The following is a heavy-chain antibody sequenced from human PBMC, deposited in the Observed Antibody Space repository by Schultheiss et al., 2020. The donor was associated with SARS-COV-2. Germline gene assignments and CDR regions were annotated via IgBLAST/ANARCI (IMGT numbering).Heavy chain of an antibody. D-gene: IGHD3-22*01. CDR2: IYSGGST. J-gene: IGHJ4*02. CDR1: GFTFSSYG. Sequence: GESLKISCAASGFTFSSYGMHWVRQAPVKGLEWVSVIYSGGSTYYADSVKGRFTISRDNSKNTLYLQMNSLRAEDTAVYYCARSPNYYDIAFDYWGQGTLVTVSS. V-gene: IGHV3-NL1*01. CDR3: ARSPNYYDIAFDY.